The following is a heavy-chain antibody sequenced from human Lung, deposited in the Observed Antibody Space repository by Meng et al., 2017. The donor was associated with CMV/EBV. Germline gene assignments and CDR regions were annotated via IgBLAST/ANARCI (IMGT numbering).Heavy chain of an antibody. CDR2: ISWDGKNK. J-gene: IGHJ4*02. V-gene: IGHV3-30*04. CDR3: ARDGPRTGFIDH. D-gene: IGHD2-8*02. Sequence: QVQLVESGGGVVQPGGSRRLSCAASGFTFSRSPMYWVRQTPGKILEWVAVISWDGKNKYYADSVKGRFTLSRDNSKNTLNLQMNSLKDDDTAVYYCARDGPRTGFIDHWGQGTLVTVSS. CDR1: GFTFSRSP.